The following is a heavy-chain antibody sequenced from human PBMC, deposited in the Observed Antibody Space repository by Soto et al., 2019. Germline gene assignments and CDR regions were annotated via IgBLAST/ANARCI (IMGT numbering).Heavy chain of an antibody. CDR1: GFTFSSYS. CDR2: ISSSSSYI. D-gene: IGHD6-6*01. CDR3: ARDRRDGYSSASFFDS. V-gene: IGHV3-21*01. J-gene: IGHJ4*02. Sequence: EVQLVESGGGLVKPGGSLRLSCAASGFTFSSYSMNWVRQAPGKGLEWVPAISSSSSYIYYADSVKGRFTISRDNAKNSLYLQMNSLRAEDTAVYYCARDRRDGYSSASFFDSWGQGTLVTVSS.